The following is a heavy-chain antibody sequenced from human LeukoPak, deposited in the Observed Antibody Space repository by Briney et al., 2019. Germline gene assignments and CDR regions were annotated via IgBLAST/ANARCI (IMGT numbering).Heavy chain of an antibody. CDR2: ISGSGGST. J-gene: IGHJ5*02. V-gene: IGHV3-23*01. CDR3: AKIFHTDGYYLGEHLFDA. Sequence: GGSLRLSCAASGFTFNNYAMSWVRQAPGKGPEWLSAISGSGGSTTDADSVKGRFTTSRDNSKSTLYLQMNSLRAEDTAIYYCAKIFHTDGYYLGEHLFDAWGQGTLVTVSS. D-gene: IGHD3-22*01. CDR1: GFTFNNYA.